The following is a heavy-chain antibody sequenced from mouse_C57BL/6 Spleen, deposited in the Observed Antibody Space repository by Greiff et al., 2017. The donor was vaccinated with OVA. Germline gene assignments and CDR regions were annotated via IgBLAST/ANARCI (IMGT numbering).Heavy chain of an antibody. V-gene: IGHV7-3*01. Sequence: EVQLVESGGGLVQPGGSLSLSCAASGFTFTDYYMSWVRQPPGKALEWLGFIRNKANGYTTEYSASVKGRFTISRDNSQSILYLQMNALRAEDSATYYCARSLYGSSYPYYFDYWGQGTTLTVSS. CDR1: GFTFTDYY. CDR2: IRNKANGYTT. J-gene: IGHJ2*01. CDR3: ARSLYGSSYPYYFDY. D-gene: IGHD1-1*01.